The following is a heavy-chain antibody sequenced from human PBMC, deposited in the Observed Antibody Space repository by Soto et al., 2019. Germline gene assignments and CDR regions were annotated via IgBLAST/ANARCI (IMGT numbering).Heavy chain of an antibody. CDR2: INHSGST. CDR3: ARSGGNDVYYYMDV. J-gene: IGHJ6*02. CDR1: GGSFSGYY. Sequence: SETLSLTCAVYGGSFSGYYWSWIRQPPGKGLEWIGEINHSGSTYYNPSLKSRVTISVDTSKNQSSLKLSSVTAADTAVYYCARSGGNDVYYYMDVWGQGTTVTVSS. V-gene: IGHV4-34*01. D-gene: IGHD1-1*01.